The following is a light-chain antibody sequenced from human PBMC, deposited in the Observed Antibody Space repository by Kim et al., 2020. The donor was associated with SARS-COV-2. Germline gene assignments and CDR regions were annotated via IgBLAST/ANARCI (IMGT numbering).Light chain of an antibody. Sequence: SSGETATLSCRASQSVGNNVASYQQKLGQAPRLLIYGASTRATDIPPRFSGAGSETEFTLTITSLQSEDFAVYFCQHYDNWPPYTFGQGTKLEI. J-gene: IGKJ2*01. CDR3: QHYDNWPPYT. CDR2: GAS. V-gene: IGKV3-15*01. CDR1: QSVGNN.